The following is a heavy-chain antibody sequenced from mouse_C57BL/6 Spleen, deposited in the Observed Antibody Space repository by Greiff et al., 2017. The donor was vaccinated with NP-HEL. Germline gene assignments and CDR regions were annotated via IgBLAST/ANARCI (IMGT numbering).Heavy chain of an antibody. CDR1: GFTFSSYA. Sequence: EVKLMESGGGLVKPGGSLKLSCAASGFTFSSYAMSWVRQTPEKRLEWVATISDGGSYTYYPDNVKGRFTISRDNAKNNLYLQMSHLKSEDTAMYYCARDNLITTVVHYYAMDYWGQGTSVTVSS. J-gene: IGHJ4*01. CDR3: ARDNLITTVVHYYAMDY. V-gene: IGHV5-4*01. D-gene: IGHD1-1*01. CDR2: ISDGGSYT.